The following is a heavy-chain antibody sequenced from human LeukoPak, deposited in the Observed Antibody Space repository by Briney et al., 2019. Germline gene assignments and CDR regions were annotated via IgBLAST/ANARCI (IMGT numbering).Heavy chain of an antibody. Sequence: SETLSLTCTVSGGSISRYYWSWIRQSPGKGLEWIGYIYYSGSTNYNPSLKSRVTISVDTSKNQFSLKLSSVTAADTAVYYCARDARNYYDSSGYYLSFDLWGRGTLVTVSS. CDR3: ARDARNYYDSSGYYLSFDL. D-gene: IGHD3-22*01. V-gene: IGHV4-59*01. J-gene: IGHJ2*01. CDR1: GGSISRYY. CDR2: IYYSGST.